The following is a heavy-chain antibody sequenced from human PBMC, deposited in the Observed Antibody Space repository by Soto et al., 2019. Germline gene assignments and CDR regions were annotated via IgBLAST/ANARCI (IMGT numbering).Heavy chain of an antibody. Sequence: PGESLKISCKGSGYSFTSYWIGWVRQMPGKGLEWMGIIYPGDSDTRYSPSFQGQVTISADNSISTAYLQWSSLKASDTAMYYCARQTAPVGATTYYYGMDVWGQGTTVTVSS. CDR3: ARQTAPVGATTYYYGMDV. J-gene: IGHJ6*02. CDR1: GYSFTSYW. D-gene: IGHD1-26*01. CDR2: IYPGDSDT. V-gene: IGHV5-51*01.